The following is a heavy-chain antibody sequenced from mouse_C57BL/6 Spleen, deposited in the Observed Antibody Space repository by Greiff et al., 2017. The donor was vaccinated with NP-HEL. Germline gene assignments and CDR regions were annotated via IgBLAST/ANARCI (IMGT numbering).Heavy chain of an antibody. CDR2: INPSTGGT. CDR3: APITTVVGGFDY. CDR1: GYSFTGYY. Sequence: VHVKQSGPELVKPGASVKISCKASGYSFTGYYMNWVKQSPEKSLEWIGEINPSTGGTTYNQKFKAKATLTVDKSSSTAYMQLKSLTSEDSAVYYCAPITTVVGGFDYWGQGTTLTVSS. J-gene: IGHJ2*01. V-gene: IGHV1-42*01. D-gene: IGHD1-1*01.